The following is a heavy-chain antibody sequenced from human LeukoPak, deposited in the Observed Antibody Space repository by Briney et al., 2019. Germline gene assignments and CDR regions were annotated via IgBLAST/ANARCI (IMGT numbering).Heavy chain of an antibody. Sequence: SVKVSCKASGGTFSSYAISWVRQAPGQGLEWMGGIIPIFGTANYAQKFQGRVTITADESTSTAYMELSSLRSEDTAVYYCARNIVVVPEVDYYYYYMDVWGKGTTVTVSS. J-gene: IGHJ6*03. CDR3: ARNIVVVPEVDYYYYYMDV. CDR1: GGTFSSYA. D-gene: IGHD2-2*01. CDR2: IIPIFGTA. V-gene: IGHV1-69*13.